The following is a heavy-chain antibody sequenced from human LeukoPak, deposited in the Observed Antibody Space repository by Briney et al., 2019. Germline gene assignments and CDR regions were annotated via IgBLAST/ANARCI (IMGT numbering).Heavy chain of an antibody. Sequence: GGSLRLSCAASGFTFSNYAMRWVRQAPGKGLEWVSGISGSGDSTYYADSVKGRFTISRDNAKNSLYLQMNSLRAEDTAVYYCARDPYSSSDFDYWGQGTLVTVSS. D-gene: IGHD6-6*01. J-gene: IGHJ4*02. CDR3: ARDPYSSSDFDY. V-gene: IGHV3-23*01. CDR1: GFTFSNYA. CDR2: ISGSGDST.